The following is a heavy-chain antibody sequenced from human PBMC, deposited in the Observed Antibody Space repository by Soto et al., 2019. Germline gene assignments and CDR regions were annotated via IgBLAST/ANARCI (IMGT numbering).Heavy chain of an antibody. V-gene: IGHV1-69*13. Sequence: GASVKVSCKASGGTFSSYAISWMRQAPGQGLEWMGGIIPIFGTANYAQKFQGRVTITADESTSTAYMELSSLRSEDTAVYYCASWYYDFWSGYSTHYNWFDPWGQGTLVTVSS. CDR2: IIPIFGTA. CDR3: ASWYYDFWSGYSTHYNWFDP. CDR1: GGTFSSYA. D-gene: IGHD3-3*01. J-gene: IGHJ5*02.